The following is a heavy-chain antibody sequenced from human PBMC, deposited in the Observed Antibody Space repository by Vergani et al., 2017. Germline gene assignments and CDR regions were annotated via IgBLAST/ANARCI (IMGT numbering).Heavy chain of an antibody. D-gene: IGHD3-10*01. CDR3: ARAYGSGSYYYGMDV. CDR2: ISWNSGSI. Sequence: EVQLVESGGGLVQPGRSLRLSCAASGFTFDDYAMHWVRQAPGKGLEWVSGISWNSGSIGYADSVKGRFTISRDNAKNSLYLQMNSLRAEDTALYYCARAYGSGSYYYGMDVWGQGP. V-gene: IGHV3-9*01. J-gene: IGHJ6*02. CDR1: GFTFDDYA.